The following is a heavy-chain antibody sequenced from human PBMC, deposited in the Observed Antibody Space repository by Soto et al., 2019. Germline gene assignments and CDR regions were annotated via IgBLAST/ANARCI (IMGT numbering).Heavy chain of an antibody. Sequence: QAQLVESGGGVVQPDRSLRLSCAASGFTFSSYGMHWVRQAPGKGLEWVAVSWFDGSNKYYADSVRGRFTISRDNSENTLYLQMNNLRAEDTAVYYCARDLTTPYSYLFDYWGQGTLVTVSS. CDR1: GFTFSSYG. J-gene: IGHJ4*02. CDR2: SWFDGSNK. CDR3: ARDLTTPYSYLFDY. D-gene: IGHD5-18*01. V-gene: IGHV3-33*01.